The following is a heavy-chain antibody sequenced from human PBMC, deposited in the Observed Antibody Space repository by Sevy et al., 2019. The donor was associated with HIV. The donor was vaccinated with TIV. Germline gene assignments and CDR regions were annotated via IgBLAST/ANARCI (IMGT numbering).Heavy chain of an antibody. CDR2: ISSSSSSYI. CDR1: GFTFSSYS. D-gene: IGHD1-26*01. J-gene: IGHJ1*01. V-gene: IGHV3-21*01. CDR3: ARDPEGSGYFQH. Sequence: GGSLRLSCAASGFTFSSYSMNWVRQAPGKGLEWVSSISSSSSSYIYYADSVKGRFTISRDNAKNSLYLQMNSLRAEDTAVYYCARDPEGSGYFQHWGQGTLVTVSS.